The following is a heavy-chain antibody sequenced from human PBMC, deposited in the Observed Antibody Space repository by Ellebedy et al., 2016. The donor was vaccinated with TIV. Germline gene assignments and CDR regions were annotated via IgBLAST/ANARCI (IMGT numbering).Heavy chain of an antibody. CDR2: ISNTGTTT. D-gene: IGHD4-17*01. CDR1: GFTFSDFY. Sequence: PGGSLRLSCAASGFTFSDFYMSWIRQAPGKGLEWVSYISNTGTTTYYADSVKGRFTISRDNAKNSLSLQMNSLRAEDTAVYYCARDPHTYDYGDYLDYWGQGTLVTVSS. V-gene: IGHV3-11*01. J-gene: IGHJ4*02. CDR3: ARDPHTYDYGDYLDY.